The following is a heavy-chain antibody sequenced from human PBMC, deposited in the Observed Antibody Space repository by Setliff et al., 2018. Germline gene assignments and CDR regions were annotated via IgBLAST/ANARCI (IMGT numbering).Heavy chain of an antibody. V-gene: IGHV1-2*02. CDR3: ATQTAAYYFDY. Sequence: GASVKVSCKASGYTFTGPYMHWVRQAPGQGLEWMGWINPDTGYSKYAQKFQGRVTLTRDTSLTTANMELRSLTSDDTAVYYCATQTAAYYFDYWGQGALVTVSS. CDR2: INPDTGYS. CDR1: GYTFTGPY. J-gene: IGHJ4*02. D-gene: IGHD6-13*01.